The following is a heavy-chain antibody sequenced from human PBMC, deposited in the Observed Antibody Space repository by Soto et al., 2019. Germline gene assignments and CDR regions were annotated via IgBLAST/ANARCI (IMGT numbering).Heavy chain of an antibody. CDR2: ISLYSDGT. D-gene: IGHD2-2*01. CDR1: GYTFSNYG. V-gene: IGHV1-18*01. CDR3: ARVVPGAEAWFGP. Sequence: ASVKVSCKPSGYTFSNYGITWVRQAPGQPLEWLGWISLYSDGTNYAQKFQGRVSMTTDTSTTTAYMELRSLRSDDTAVYYCARVVPGAEAWFGPWGQGTLVTVSS. J-gene: IGHJ5*02.